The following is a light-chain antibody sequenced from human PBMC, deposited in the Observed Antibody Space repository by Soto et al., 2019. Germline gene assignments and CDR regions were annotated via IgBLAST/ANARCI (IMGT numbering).Light chain of an antibody. CDR1: QSISSW. V-gene: IGKV1-5*01. J-gene: IGKJ1*01. Sequence: DIQMTQSPSTLSASVGDRVTITCRASQSISSWLAWYQQKPGKAPKLLIYDASSLESGVPSRFSGHGSGTEFTLTISSLQPDDFATYYCQQYNSYSPWTFGQGTKVEIK. CDR2: DAS. CDR3: QQYNSYSPWT.